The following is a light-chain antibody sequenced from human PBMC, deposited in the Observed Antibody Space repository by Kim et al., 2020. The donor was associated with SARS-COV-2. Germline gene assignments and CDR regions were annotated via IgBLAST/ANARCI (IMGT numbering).Light chain of an antibody. J-gene: IGLJ2*01. CDR2: GKN. CDR1: SLRSYY. V-gene: IGLV3-19*01. CDR3: NSRDSNDNVV. Sequence: SELTQDPAVSVALGQTVRITCQGDSLRSYYATWYQQKPGQAPILVIYGKNNRRSGIPDRFSGSSSGNTASLTITGTQAGDEADYYCNSRDSNDNVVFGGGTQLTVL.